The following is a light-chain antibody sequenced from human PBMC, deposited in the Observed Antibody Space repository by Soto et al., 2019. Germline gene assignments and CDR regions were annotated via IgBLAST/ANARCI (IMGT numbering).Light chain of an antibody. CDR3: SSYSISDTPYV. CDR2: EVS. V-gene: IGLV2-14*01. Sequence: QSVLTQPASVSGSLGQSITLSCTGTSSDIGGYSYVSWYQQSPGKAPELLIFEVSSRPSGISDRFSGSKSGNTASLTISGLQAEDEADYYCSSYSISDTPYVFGGGTKLTVL. CDR1: SSDIGGYSY. J-gene: IGLJ1*01.